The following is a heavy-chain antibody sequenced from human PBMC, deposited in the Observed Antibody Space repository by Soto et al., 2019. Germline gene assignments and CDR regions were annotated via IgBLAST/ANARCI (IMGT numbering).Heavy chain of an antibody. Sequence: ASVKVSCKASGYTFTSYSIRWVRQAPGQGLEWMGWISAYNGNTNYAQKLQGRVTMTTDTSTSTAYMELRSLRSDDTAVYYCARIAAAGTNFDYWGQGTLVTVSS. J-gene: IGHJ4*02. V-gene: IGHV1-18*01. CDR1: GYTFTSYS. D-gene: IGHD6-13*01. CDR2: ISAYNGNT. CDR3: ARIAAAGTNFDY.